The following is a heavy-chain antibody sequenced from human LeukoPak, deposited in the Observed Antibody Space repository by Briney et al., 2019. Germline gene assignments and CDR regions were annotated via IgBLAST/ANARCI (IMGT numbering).Heavy chain of an antibody. J-gene: IGHJ5*02. D-gene: IGHD2-15*01. CDR1: GFTFSSYS. CDR3: ARCLLGASGRGKWFDP. CDR2: ISSTSSTI. V-gene: IGHV3-48*04. Sequence: GGSLSLFCAASGFTFSSYSMNWVRQSPGKGLEWVSYISSTSSTIYYADSVKGRYTISRDNAKHSLYLQMNTLSSEDTAVYFCARCLLGASGRGKWFDPWGQGTLVTVSS.